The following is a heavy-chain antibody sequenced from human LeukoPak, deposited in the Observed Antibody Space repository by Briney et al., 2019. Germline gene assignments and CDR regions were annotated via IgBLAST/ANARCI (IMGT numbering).Heavy chain of an antibody. Sequence: SETLSLTCTVSGGSISSGSYYWSWIRQPAGKGLEWIGRIYTSGSTNYNPSLKSRVTISVDTSKNQFSLKLSSVTAADTAVYYCARELGLVKGFDIWGQGTMVTVSS. V-gene: IGHV4-61*02. J-gene: IGHJ3*02. D-gene: IGHD3/OR15-3a*01. CDR1: GGSISSGSYY. CDR3: ARELGLVKGFDI. CDR2: IYTSGST.